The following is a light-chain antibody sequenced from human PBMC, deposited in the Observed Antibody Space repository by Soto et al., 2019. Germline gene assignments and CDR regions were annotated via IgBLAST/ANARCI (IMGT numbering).Light chain of an antibody. J-gene: IGKJ2*03. CDR3: QQYGNSPPYS. V-gene: IGKV3-20*01. CDR1: QSVSTTY. CDR2: ATS. Sequence: EIVLTQSPGSLSLSPGEGATLSCRASQSVSTTYLAWYQLKPGQAPRLVIYATSSRAAGIPDRFRGSGSGTEFTLTISSLEPDDVGLYFCQQYGNSPPYSFGQGTKLEIK.